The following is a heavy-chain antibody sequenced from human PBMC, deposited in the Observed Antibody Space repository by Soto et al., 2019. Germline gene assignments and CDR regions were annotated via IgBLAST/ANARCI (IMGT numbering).Heavy chain of an antibody. CDR2: IKSKTDGGTT. CDR3: TAYFYYYDSSGRIPGSYNWFAP. Sequence: GSLRLSCAASGFTFSNDWMNCVRQAPGKGLEWVGRIKSKTDGGTTDYAAPVKGRFTISRDDSKNTLYLQMNSLKTEDTAVYYCTAYFYYYDSSGRIPGSYNWFAPWGQGTLVTVSS. V-gene: IGHV3-15*07. D-gene: IGHD3-22*01. CDR1: GFTFSNDW. J-gene: IGHJ5*02.